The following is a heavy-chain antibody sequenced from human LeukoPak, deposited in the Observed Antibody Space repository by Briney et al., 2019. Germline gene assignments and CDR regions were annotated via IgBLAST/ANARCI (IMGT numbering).Heavy chain of an antibody. CDR2: IYHSGST. CDR3: ARLQGFHSFDY. J-gene: IGHJ4*02. Sequence: SETLSLTCAVPGYSISSGYYWGWIRQPPGKGLEWIGSIYHSGSTYYNPSLKSRVTISVDTSKNQFSLKLSSVTAADTAVYYCARLQGFHSFDYWGQGTLVTVSS. CDR1: GYSISSGYY. D-gene: IGHD4-11*01. V-gene: IGHV4-38-2*01.